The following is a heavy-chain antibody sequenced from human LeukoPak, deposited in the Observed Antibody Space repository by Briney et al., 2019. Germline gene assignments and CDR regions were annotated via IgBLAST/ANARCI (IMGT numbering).Heavy chain of an antibody. J-gene: IGHJ4*02. Sequence: GGSLRLSCAASGFTFSTYWMSWARQVPGKGLEWVANIKQDGSEKYYVDSVKGRFTISRDNAKNSLYLQMNSLRTEDTAVYYCARDKVVGATNFDYWGQGTLVTVSS. CDR1: GFTFSTYW. D-gene: IGHD1-26*01. V-gene: IGHV3-7*01. CDR3: ARDKVVGATNFDY. CDR2: IKQDGSEK.